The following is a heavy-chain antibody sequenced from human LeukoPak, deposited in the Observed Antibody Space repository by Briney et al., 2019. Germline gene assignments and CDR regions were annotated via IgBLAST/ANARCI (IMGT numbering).Heavy chain of an antibody. CDR3: AKGIAVADRFDY. CDR2: ISGSGGST. J-gene: IGHJ4*02. D-gene: IGHD6-19*01. CDR1: GFTFSSYA. Sequence: GGSLRLSCAASGFTFSSYAMSWVRQAPGKGLEWVSAISGSGGSTYYAGPVKGRFTISRDNSKNTLYLQMNSLRAEDTPVYYCAKGIAVADRFDYWGQGTLVTVSS. V-gene: IGHV3-23*01.